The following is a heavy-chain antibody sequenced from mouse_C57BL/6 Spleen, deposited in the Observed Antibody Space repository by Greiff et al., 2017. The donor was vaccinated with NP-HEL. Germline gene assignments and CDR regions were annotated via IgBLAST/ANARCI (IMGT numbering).Heavy chain of an antibody. CDR2: IWRGGST. J-gene: IGHJ4*01. V-gene: IGHV2-5*01. Sequence: VQVVESGPGLVQPSQSLSITCTVSGFSLTSYGVHWVRQSPGKGLEWLGVIWRGGSTDYNAAFMSRLSITKDNSKSQVFFKMNSLQADDTAIYYCAKNRDTGTDAMDYWGQGTSVTVSS. CDR3: AKNRDTGTDAMDY. D-gene: IGHD4-1*01. CDR1: GFSLTSYG.